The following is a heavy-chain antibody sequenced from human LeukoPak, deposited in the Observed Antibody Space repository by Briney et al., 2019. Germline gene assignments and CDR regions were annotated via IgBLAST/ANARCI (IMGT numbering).Heavy chain of an antibody. V-gene: IGHV3-66*01. Sequence: PGGSLRLSCAASGFTVSNSYMNWVRQAPGKGLEWVSVIYSGDRTYYADSVKGRFTISRDNSKNTLYLQMNSLRAEDTAVYYCARDRCTGGSCYEIDYWGQGTLVTVSS. CDR1: GFTVSNSY. CDR3: ARDRCTGGSCYEIDY. D-gene: IGHD2-15*01. J-gene: IGHJ4*02. CDR2: IYSGDRT.